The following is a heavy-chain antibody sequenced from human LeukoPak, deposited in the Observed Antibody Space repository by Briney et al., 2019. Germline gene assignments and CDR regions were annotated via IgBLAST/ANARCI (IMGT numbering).Heavy chain of an antibody. CDR1: GFTFSSYS. Sequence: PGGSLRLSCAASGFTFSSYSMNWVRQAPGKGLEWVSSISSSSSYIYYADSVKGRFTISRDNAKNSLYLQMNSLRAEDTAVYYWARDDYGDYFFDYWGQGTLVTVSS. D-gene: IGHD4-17*01. CDR3: ARDDYGDYFFDY. V-gene: IGHV3-21*01. CDR2: ISSSSSYI. J-gene: IGHJ4*02.